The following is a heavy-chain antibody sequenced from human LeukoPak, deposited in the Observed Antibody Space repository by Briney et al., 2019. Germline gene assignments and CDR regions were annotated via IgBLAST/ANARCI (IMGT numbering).Heavy chain of an antibody. CDR3: ARVLVVTAIGLDY. CDR1: GFTFSDYY. J-gene: IGHJ4*02. CDR2: ISSSGSTI. Sequence: PGGSLRLSCAASGFTFSDYYMSWIRQAPGKGLEWVSYISSSGSTIYYADSVKGRFTISRDNAKNSLYLQMNSLRAEDTAVYSCARVLVVTAIGLDYWGQGTLVTVSS. V-gene: IGHV3-11*01. D-gene: IGHD2-21*02.